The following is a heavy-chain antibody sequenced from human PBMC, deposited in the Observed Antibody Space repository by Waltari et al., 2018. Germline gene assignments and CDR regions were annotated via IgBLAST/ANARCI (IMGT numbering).Heavy chain of an antibody. CDR3: VRNMDDSPGGP. CDR1: GFTFNTFW. V-gene: IGHV3-74*01. D-gene: IGHD3-3*01. CDR2: INSDGSDT. Sequence: DVQLVESGGGLVQPGESLRLSCAASGFTFNTFWMHWVREVPGKGLVLVSRINSDGSDTAYADSVKGRFIISRDNAKNTVSLQMNRLRAEDTGIYYCVRNMDDSPGGPWGQGTLVTVSS. J-gene: IGHJ5*02.